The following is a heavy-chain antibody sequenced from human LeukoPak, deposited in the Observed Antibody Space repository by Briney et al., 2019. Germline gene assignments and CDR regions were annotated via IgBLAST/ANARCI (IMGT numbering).Heavy chain of an antibody. CDR3: ARDPPYCSSTSCYIFDY. Sequence: GGSLRLSCAASGFTFSSYWMSWVRQAPRKGLEGVANIKQDGSEKYYVDSVKGRFTISRDNAKNSLYLQMNSLRAEDTAVYYCARDPPYCSSTSCYIFDYWGQGTLVTVSS. J-gene: IGHJ4*02. V-gene: IGHV3-7*01. D-gene: IGHD2-2*02. CDR1: GFTFSSYW. CDR2: IKQDGSEK.